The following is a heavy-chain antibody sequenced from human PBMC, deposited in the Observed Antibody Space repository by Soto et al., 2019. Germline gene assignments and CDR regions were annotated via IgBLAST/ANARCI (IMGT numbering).Heavy chain of an antibody. V-gene: IGHV4-39*07. J-gene: IGHJ4*02. CDR2: IYYSGST. CDR3: ARRYGYSFDY. D-gene: IGHD1-1*01. CDR1: GGPISSSSYY. Sequence: SETLSLTCTVSGGPISSSSYYWGWIRQPPGKGLEWIGSIYYSGSTYYNPSLKSRVTISVDTSKNQFSLKLSSVTAADTAVYYCARRYGYSFDYWGQGTLVTVSS.